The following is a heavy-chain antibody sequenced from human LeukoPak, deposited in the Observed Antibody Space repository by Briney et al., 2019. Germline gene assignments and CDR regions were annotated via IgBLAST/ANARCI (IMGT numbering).Heavy chain of an antibody. CDR1: GYTFTSYD. V-gene: IGHV1-8*01. CDR2: MNPNSGNT. D-gene: IGHD2-2*01. J-gene: IGHJ5*02. Sequence: KPGASVEVSCKASGYTFTSYDINWVRQATGQGLEWMGWMNPNSGNTGYAQKFQGRVTMTRNTSISTAYMELSSLRSEDTAVYYCARAQGYCSSTSCYGNWFDPWGQGTLVTVSS. CDR3: ARAQGYCSSTSCYGNWFDP.